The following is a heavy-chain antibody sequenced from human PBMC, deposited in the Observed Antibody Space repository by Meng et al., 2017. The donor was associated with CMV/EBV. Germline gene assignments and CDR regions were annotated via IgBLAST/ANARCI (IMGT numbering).Heavy chain of an antibody. CDR1: GGSVSGYC. CDR2: INHSGST. D-gene: IGHD3-10*01. V-gene: IGHV4-34*01. Sequence: QVQLQEWGAGRLQLSGPLSLSCVVYGGSVSGYCWRWIRQPPGKGLEWIGEINHSGSTNYNPSLKSRVTISVDTSKNQFSLKLSSVTAADTAVYYCARESMVRGEDWGQGTLVTVSS. CDR3: ARESMVRGED. J-gene: IGHJ4*02.